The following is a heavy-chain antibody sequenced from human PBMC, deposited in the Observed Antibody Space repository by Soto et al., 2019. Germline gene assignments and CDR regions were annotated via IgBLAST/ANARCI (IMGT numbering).Heavy chain of an antibody. D-gene: IGHD6-13*01. CDR3: ARGGHSSSWRTSDY. J-gene: IGHJ4*02. CDR1: GGSFSGYY. CDR2: INHSGST. V-gene: IGHV4-34*01. Sequence: SETLSLTCAVYGGSFSGYYWSWIRQPPGKGLEWIGEINHSGSTNYNPSLKSRVTISVDTSKNQFSLKLSSVTAADTAVYYCARGGHSSSWRTSDYWGQGTLVTVSS.